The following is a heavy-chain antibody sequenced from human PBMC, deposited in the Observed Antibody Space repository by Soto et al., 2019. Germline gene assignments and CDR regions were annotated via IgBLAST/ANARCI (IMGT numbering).Heavy chain of an antibody. V-gene: IGHV3-30*18. D-gene: IGHD4-17*01. CDR1: GFTFSSYG. Sequence: QVQLVESGGGVVQPGRSLRLSCAASGFTFSSYGMHWVRQAPGKGLEWVAVTSYDGINKHYADSVKGRFTISRDNSKNTLYLQMSSLRTEDTAVYYCAKDPRLGDYGDYGYFDYWGQGTLVTVSS. J-gene: IGHJ4*02. CDR3: AKDPRLGDYGDYGYFDY. CDR2: TSYDGINK.